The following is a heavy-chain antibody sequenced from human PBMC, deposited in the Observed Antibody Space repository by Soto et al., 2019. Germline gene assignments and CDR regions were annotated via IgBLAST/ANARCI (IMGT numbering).Heavy chain of an antibody. Sequence: QVQLVQSGAEVKKPGSSVKVSCKASGGTFSSYTISWVRQAPGQGLEWMGRIIPILGIANYAQKFQGRVTITADKSTSTAYMEVSSLRSEDTAVYYCARDSSSGYFELDHWGQGTLVTVSS. CDR2: IIPILGIA. D-gene: IGHD3-22*01. V-gene: IGHV1-69*08. CDR1: GGTFSSYT. J-gene: IGHJ4*02. CDR3: ARDSSSGYFELDH.